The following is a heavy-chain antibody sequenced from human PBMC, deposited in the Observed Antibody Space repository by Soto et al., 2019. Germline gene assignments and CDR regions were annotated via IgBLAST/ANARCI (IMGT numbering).Heavy chain of an antibody. J-gene: IGHJ6*02. CDR3: ARDLYSSSSALIRYYYYGMDV. Sequence: GGSLRLSCAASGFTFSSYAMHWVRQAPGKGLEWVAVISYDGSNKYYADSVKGRFTISRDNSKNTLYLQMNSLRAEDTAVYYGARDLYSSSSALIRYYYYGMDVWGQGTTVTVSS. CDR1: GFTFSSYA. D-gene: IGHD6-6*01. CDR2: ISYDGSNK. V-gene: IGHV3-30-3*01.